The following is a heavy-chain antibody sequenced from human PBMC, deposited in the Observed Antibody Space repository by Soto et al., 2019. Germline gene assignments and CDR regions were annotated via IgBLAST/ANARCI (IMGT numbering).Heavy chain of an antibody. CDR2: TYYRSKWYN. CDR1: GDSVSSNSAA. Sequence: SQTLSLTCAFSGDSVSSNSAAWNWIRQSRSRGLEWLGRTYYRSKWYNDYAVSVKSRITITPDTSKNQFSLQLNSVTPEDTAVYYCARDLRLTVTTSWYYYYGIDVWGQGTTVTVSS. V-gene: IGHV6-1*01. D-gene: IGHD1-7*01. CDR3: ARDLRLTVTTSWYYYYGIDV. J-gene: IGHJ6*02.